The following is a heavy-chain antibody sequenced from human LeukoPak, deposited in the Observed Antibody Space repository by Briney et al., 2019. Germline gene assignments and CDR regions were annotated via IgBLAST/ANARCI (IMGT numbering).Heavy chain of an antibody. CDR2: INHSGST. V-gene: IGHV4-34*01. J-gene: IGHJ4*02. CDR3: ARGPVRWLQPTPFDY. D-gene: IGHD5-24*01. CDR1: GGSFSDSY. Sequence: SETLSLTCAVYGGSFSDSYWSWIRQPPGKGLEWIGEINHSGSTNYNPSLKSRVIISVDTSKNQFSLKLSSVTAADTAVYYCARGPVRWLQPTPFDYWGQGTLVTVSS.